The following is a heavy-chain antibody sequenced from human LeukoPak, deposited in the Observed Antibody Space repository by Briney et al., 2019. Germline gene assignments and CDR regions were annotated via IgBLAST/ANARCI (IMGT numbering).Heavy chain of an antibody. Sequence: ASVKVSCKASGYTFTSYYMHWVRQAPGQGLEWMGIINPSGGSTSYAQKFQGRVTMTRDTSTSTVYMELSSLRSEDTAAYYCARDHEGYCSSTSCYRGDAFDIWGQGTMVTVSS. CDR3: ARDHEGYCSSTSCYRGDAFDI. CDR2: INPSGGST. D-gene: IGHD2-2*02. J-gene: IGHJ3*02. CDR1: GYTFTSYY. V-gene: IGHV1-46*03.